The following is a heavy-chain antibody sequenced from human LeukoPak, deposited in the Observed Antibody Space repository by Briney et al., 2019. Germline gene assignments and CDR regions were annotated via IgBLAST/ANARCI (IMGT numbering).Heavy chain of an antibody. CDR2: INPNSGGT. V-gene: IGHV1-2*02. Sequence: ASVKVSCKASGYTFTGYYMHWVRQAPGQGLEWMGWINPNSGGTNYAQKFQGRVTMTRDMSTSTVYMELSSLRSEDTAVYYCARGPLWFGELSAFDIWGQGTMVTVSS. D-gene: IGHD3-10*01. CDR3: ARGPLWFGELSAFDI. J-gene: IGHJ3*02. CDR1: GYTFTGYY.